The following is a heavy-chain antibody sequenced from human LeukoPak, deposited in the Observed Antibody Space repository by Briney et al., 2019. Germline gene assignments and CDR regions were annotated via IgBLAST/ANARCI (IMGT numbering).Heavy chain of an antibody. D-gene: IGHD1-26*01. CDR1: RYSFAPYW. V-gene: IGHV5-51*01. CDR3: ARQGSNLGGVDF. Sequence: GEYLQIYCKSSRYSFAPYWIARVRQMPGKGLEWMGLIYPGDSDTRYSASLQGQVNISDDYFLSTAYLEWSSLRASDTVMHCGARQGSNLGGVDFWGQGTPVTVSS. J-gene: IGHJ4*02. CDR2: IYPGDSDT.